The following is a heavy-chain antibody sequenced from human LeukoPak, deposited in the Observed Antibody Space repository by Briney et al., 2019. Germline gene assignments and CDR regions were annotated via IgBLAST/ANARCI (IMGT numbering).Heavy chain of an antibody. CDR1: GGSISSYY. CDR3: ARQGGDWFDP. V-gene: IGHV4-59*08. Sequence: SETLSLTCTVSGGSISSYYWSWIRQPPGKGLEWIGYIYYRGSTNYNPSLKSRVTISVDTSKNQFSLKLSSVTAADTAVYYCARQGGDWFDPWGQGTLVTVSS. J-gene: IGHJ5*02. CDR2: IYYRGST. D-gene: IGHD3-16*01.